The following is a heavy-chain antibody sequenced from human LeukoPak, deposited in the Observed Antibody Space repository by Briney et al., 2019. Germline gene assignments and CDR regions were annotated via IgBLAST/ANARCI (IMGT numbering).Heavy chain of an antibody. V-gene: IGHV3-53*04. Sequence: GGSLRLSCAVSGFTVSTNYMSWLRQAPGKGLEWVSVMYSGGSTYYADSVKGRFTISRNNSKNTLYLEINSLKPDDTAVYYCAGGGGDYNPFDYWGQGTLVTVSS. J-gene: IGHJ4*02. D-gene: IGHD4-17*01. CDR3: AGGGGDYNPFDY. CDR2: MYSGGST. CDR1: GFTVSTNY.